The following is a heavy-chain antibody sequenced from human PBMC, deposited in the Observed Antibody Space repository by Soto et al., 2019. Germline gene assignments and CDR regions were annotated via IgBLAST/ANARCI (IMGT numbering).Heavy chain of an antibody. J-gene: IGHJ6*02. Sequence: QPGGSLRLSCAASGFSFSNYWMTWVRQAPGKGLEWVANIKEDGSEKNYVDSVKSRLTISRDNAKNLLYLQMSSLRAEDTAVYYCGREDYDILTGYYNDYYYNLDVWGQGATVTVSS. V-gene: IGHV3-7*03. CDR3: GREDYDILTGYYNDYYYNLDV. CDR1: GFSFSNYW. D-gene: IGHD3-9*01. CDR2: IKEDGSEK.